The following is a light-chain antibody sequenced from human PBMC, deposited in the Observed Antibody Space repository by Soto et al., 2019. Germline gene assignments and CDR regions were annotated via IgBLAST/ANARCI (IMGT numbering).Light chain of an antibody. CDR2: RAS. CDR1: QSISTW. Sequence: DIQMTQSPSTLSAFVGDRVSVTCRASQSISTWLAWYQQKPGQAPKLLIYRASSLQSGVPSRFSGIGSGTEFTLTISSLQTDDFATYYCLQYENYWTFGQGPKVEIK. V-gene: IGKV1-5*03. J-gene: IGKJ1*01. CDR3: LQYENYWT.